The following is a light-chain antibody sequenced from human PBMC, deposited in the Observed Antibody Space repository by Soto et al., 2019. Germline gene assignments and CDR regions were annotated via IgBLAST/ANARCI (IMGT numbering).Light chain of an antibody. J-gene: IGKJ1*01. V-gene: IGKV3-20*01. CDR2: GAS. Sequence: EIILTQSPGTLSLSPEERATLSSRASQSVSSSYLAWYQQKPGQAPRLLIYGASSRATGIPDRFSGSGSGTDFTLTISRLEPEDFAVYYCQQYGSSPETFGQGTKVDIK. CDR1: QSVSSSY. CDR3: QQYGSSPET.